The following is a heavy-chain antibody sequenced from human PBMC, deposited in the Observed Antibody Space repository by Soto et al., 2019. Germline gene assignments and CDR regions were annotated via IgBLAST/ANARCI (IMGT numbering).Heavy chain of an antibody. D-gene: IGHD3-10*01. Sequence: QVQLVQSGAEVKKPGASVKVSCKVSGYTFTSYAIHWVRQAPGQRLEWMGLINGDSGDTRDSQEFQGRITINRDTSANTAYMELSSLRSADTAVYFCARGKGSGAYLIDYWGQGTLVTVSS. V-gene: IGHV1-3*01. J-gene: IGHJ4*02. CDR3: ARGKGSGAYLIDY. CDR1: GYTFTSYA. CDR2: INGDSGDT.